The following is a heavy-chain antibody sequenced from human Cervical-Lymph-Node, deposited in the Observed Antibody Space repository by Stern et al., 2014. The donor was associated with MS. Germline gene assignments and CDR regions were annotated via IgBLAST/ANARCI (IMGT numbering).Heavy chain of an antibody. J-gene: IGHJ4*02. Sequence: VQLGESGPGLVKPSETLSLTCTVSGGSISSYYWSWIRQPPGKGLEWIGYIYYSGSTNYNPSLKSRVTIPVDTSKNQFSLKLSSVTAADTAVYYCARVGVVTQYYFDYWGQGTLVTVSS. D-gene: IGHD4-23*01. V-gene: IGHV4-59*01. CDR1: GGSISSYY. CDR3: ARVGVVTQYYFDY. CDR2: IYYSGST.